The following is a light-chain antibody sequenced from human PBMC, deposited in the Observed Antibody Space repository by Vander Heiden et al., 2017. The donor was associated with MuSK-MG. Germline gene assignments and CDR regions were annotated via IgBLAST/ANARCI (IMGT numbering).Light chain of an antibody. CDR2: AAS. CDR1: QSISSY. V-gene: IGKV1-39*01. CDR3: QPSYSTPQT. J-gene: IGKJ2*01. Sequence: DIQMTQSPSSLSASVGDRVTITCRASQSISSYLNWYQQKPGKAPKLLIYAASSLQSGVPSRFSGSGSGTDFTLTISSLQPEDFATYYCQPSYSTPQTFGQGTKLXIK.